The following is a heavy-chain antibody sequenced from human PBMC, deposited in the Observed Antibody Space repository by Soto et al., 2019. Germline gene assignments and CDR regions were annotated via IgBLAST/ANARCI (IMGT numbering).Heavy chain of an antibody. Sequence: SETLSLTCAVYSGSFSGYYWSWIRQPPGKGLEWIGEINHSGSTNYNPSLKSRVTISVDTSKNQFSLKLSSVTAADTAVYYCARRAARRPFDYWGQGTLVTVSS. CDR3: ARRAARRPFDY. J-gene: IGHJ4*02. CDR2: INHSGST. V-gene: IGHV4-34*01. D-gene: IGHD6-6*01. CDR1: SGSFSGYY.